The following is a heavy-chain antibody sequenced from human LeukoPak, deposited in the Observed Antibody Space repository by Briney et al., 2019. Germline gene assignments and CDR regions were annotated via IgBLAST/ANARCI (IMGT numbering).Heavy chain of an antibody. Sequence: QPGGSLRLSCAASGLNFSSYGMHWVRQAPGKGLEWVAFIRYDGSNKYYADSVKGRFTISRDNSKNTLYLQMNSLRAEDTAVYYCAKDPRPYGGYYFDYWGQGTLVTVSS. CDR2: IRYDGSNK. CDR1: GLNFSSYG. CDR3: AKDPRPYGGYYFDY. J-gene: IGHJ4*02. V-gene: IGHV3-30*02. D-gene: IGHD4-17*01.